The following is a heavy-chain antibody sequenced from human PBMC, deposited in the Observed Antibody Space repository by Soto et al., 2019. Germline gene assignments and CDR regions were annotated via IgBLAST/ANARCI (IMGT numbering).Heavy chain of an antibody. CDR3: ARGGGIVGAYRDYYYYGMDV. V-gene: IGHV3-11*01. CDR2: ISSSGSTI. CDR1: GFTFSDYY. Sequence: GGSLRLSCAASGFTFSDYYMSWIRQAPGKGLEWVSYISSSGSTIYYADSVKGRFTISRDNAKNSLYLQMNSLRAEDTAVYYCARGGGIVGAYRDYYYYGMDVWGQGTTVTVSS. D-gene: IGHD1-26*01. J-gene: IGHJ6*02.